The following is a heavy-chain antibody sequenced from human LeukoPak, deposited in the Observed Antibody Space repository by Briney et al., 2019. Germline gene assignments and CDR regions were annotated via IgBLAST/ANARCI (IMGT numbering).Heavy chain of an antibody. D-gene: IGHD6-13*01. CDR1: GGSISSSSYY. Sequence: SETLSLTCTVSGGSISSSSYYWGWIRQPPGKGLERIGSIYYSGSTYYNPSLKSRVTISVDTSKNQFSLKLSSVTAADTAVYYCARAAAAGNFDYWGQGTLVTVSS. CDR3: ARAAAAGNFDY. V-gene: IGHV4-39*07. CDR2: IYYSGST. J-gene: IGHJ4*02.